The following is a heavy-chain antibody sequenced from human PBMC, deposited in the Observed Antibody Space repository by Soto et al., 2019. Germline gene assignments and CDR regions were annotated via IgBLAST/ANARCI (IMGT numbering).Heavy chain of an antibody. CDR3: ARDGDSYYYYYGMDV. CDR1: GFTFSSYS. CDR2: ISSSSSTI. J-gene: IGHJ6*02. Sequence: SGGSLRLSCAASGFTFSSYSMNWVRQAPGKGLEWVSYISSSSSTIYYADSVKGRFTISRDNAKNSLYLQMNSLRDEDTAVYYCARDGDSYYYYYGMDVWGQGTTVTVSS. D-gene: IGHD2-21*01. V-gene: IGHV3-48*02.